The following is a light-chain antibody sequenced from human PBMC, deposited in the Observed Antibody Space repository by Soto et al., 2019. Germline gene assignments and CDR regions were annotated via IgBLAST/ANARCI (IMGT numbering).Light chain of an antibody. V-gene: IGKV3-15*01. CDR2: DAS. CDR3: QQYHNWPIT. J-gene: IGKJ5*01. CDR1: QSVSSN. Sequence: EIVMTQSPATLSVSPGARAPLSCRASQSVSSNLAWHQQKPGQAPRILMYDASTRATGIPARFSGSGSGTEFTLTISSLQSEDFAVYYCQQYHNWPITFGQGTRLEIK.